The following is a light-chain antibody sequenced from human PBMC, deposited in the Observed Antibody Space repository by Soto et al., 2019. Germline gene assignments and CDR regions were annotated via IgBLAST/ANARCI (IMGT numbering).Light chain of an antibody. V-gene: IGKV3-20*01. CDR1: QSVSSSY. J-gene: IGKJ3*01. CDR2: GAS. CDR3: QQYGSSPGT. Sequence: EIVLTQSPGTLSLSPGERATLSCRASQSVSSSYLAWYQQKPDQAPTLLINGASSRATGIQDTFSGSGSGTDFTLTISSLEPEDFAVYYCQQYGSSPGTFGPGTKVDIK.